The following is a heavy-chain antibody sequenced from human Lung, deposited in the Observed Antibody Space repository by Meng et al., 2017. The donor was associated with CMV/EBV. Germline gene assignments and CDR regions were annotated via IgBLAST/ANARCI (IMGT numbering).Heavy chain of an antibody. D-gene: IGHD2/OR15-2a*01. CDR2: IIPISGTL. Sequence: SVKVSCKASGGTFSSYAISWVRQAPGQGLEWMGGIIPISGTLNYAQKFQGRVTITTDESTGTVYMELSSLRSEDTAVYYCARNSRSWGILFPRDRMYYGMAVWXQGTTVXVSS. V-gene: IGHV1-69*05. CDR3: ARNSRSWGILFPRDRMYYGMAV. CDR1: GGTFSSYA. J-gene: IGHJ6*02.